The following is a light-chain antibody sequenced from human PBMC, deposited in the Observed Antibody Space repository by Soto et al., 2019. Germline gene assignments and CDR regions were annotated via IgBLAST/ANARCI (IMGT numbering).Light chain of an antibody. CDR3: QEYAGPPPIT. Sequence: EIVLTQSPDTLSLSPGERATLSCRASQSVRSERLAWYQQKRGQAPRLVIFDASFRASGIPERFRGSGSGTDFTLTITRLEPEDFAVYYCQEYAGPPPITFDRGTRLDIK. CDR2: DAS. J-gene: IGKJ5*01. CDR1: QSVRSER. V-gene: IGKV3-20*01.